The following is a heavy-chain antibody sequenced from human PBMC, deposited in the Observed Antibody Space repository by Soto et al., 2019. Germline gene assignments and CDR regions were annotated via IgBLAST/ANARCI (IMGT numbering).Heavy chain of an antibody. Sequence: RSLPCAVSGGSLSSGGYSWSWIRQPPGKGLEWIGYIYHSGSTYYNPSLKSRVTISVDRSKDQFSLKLRSVTAAHTAVYYFARALTGRFDSWGQGTLVTVSS. V-gene: IGHV4-30-2*01. CDR2: IYHSGST. D-gene: IGHD1-20*01. J-gene: IGHJ4*02. CDR1: GGSLSSGGYS. CDR3: ARALTGRFDS.